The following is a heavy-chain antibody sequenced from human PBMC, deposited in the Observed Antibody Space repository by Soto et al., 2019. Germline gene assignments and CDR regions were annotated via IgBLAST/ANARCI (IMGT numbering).Heavy chain of an antibody. CDR1: GGSFSGYY. J-gene: IGHJ6*02. V-gene: IGHV4-34*01. CDR3: ARTWRSSSWYVVTDGYYYGMDV. Sequence: SETLSLTCAVYGGSFSGYYWSWIRQPPGKGLEWIGEINHSGSTNYNPSLKSRVTISVDTSKNQFSLKLSSVTAADTAVYYCARTWRSSSWYVVTDGYYYGMDVWGQGTTVT. CDR2: INHSGST. D-gene: IGHD6-13*01.